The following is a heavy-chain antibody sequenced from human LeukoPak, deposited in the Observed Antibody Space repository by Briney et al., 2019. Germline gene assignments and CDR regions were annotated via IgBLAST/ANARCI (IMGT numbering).Heavy chain of an antibody. V-gene: IGHV3-66*01. J-gene: IGHJ4*02. Sequence: GGSLRLSCAASGFTVSSNYMSWVRQAPGKGLEWVSVIYSGGSTYYADSVKGRFTISRDNSKNTLYLRMNSLRAEDTAVYYCARDRGVAALDYWGQGTLVTVSS. CDR3: ARDRGVAALDY. D-gene: IGHD6-13*01. CDR1: GFTVSSNY. CDR2: IYSGGST.